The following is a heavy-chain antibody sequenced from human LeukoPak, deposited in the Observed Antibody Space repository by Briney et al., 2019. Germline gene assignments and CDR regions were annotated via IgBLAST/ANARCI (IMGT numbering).Heavy chain of an antibody. CDR3: ARVTSGSSSWLDWFDP. CDR2: IYSSGST. V-gene: IGHV4-59*01. CDR1: GGSISSYY. J-gene: IGHJ5*02. Sequence: SETLSLTCTVSGGSISSYYWSWIRQPPGKGLQWIGYIYSSGSTNYNPSLKSRVTISVDTSKNQSSLKLSSVTTADTAVYYCARVTSGSSSWLDWFDPWGQGTLVTVSS. D-gene: IGHD6-13*01.